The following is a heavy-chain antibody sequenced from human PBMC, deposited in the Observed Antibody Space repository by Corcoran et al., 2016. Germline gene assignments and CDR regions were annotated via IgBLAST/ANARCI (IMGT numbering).Heavy chain of an antibody. CDR3: ARARYHYGSGRDDDAFDI. CDR1: GYTFMNYG. CDR2: ISGYNGNT. J-gene: IGHJ3*02. Sequence: QVQLVQSGTEVKKPGASVKVSCKASGYTFMNYGISWVRQAPGQGLEWMAWISGYNGNTNYEQKFQGRVTMTTDTSTSTAHMELRSLRSDDTAVYYCARARYHYGSGRDDDAFDIWGQGTMVTVSS. D-gene: IGHD3-10*01. V-gene: IGHV1-18*01.